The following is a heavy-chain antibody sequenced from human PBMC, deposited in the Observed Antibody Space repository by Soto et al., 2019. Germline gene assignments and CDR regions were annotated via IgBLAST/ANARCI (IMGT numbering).Heavy chain of an antibody. CDR1: GYTFTSYY. CDR3: ARDPEWRVGKYYCYYGMDV. CDR2: INPSGGST. J-gene: IGHJ6*02. Sequence: QVQLVQSGAEVKKPGASVKVSCKASGYTFTSYYMHWVRQAPGQGLEWMGIINPSGGSTSYAQKFQGRVTMTRDTSTSTVYMELSSLRSEDTAVYYCARDPEWRVGKYYCYYGMDVWGQGTTVTVSS. V-gene: IGHV1-46*01. D-gene: IGHD3-3*01.